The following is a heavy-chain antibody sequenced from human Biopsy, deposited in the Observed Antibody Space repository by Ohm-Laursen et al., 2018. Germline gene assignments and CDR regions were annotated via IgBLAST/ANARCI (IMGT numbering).Heavy chain of an antibody. CDR1: GGTYSGYY. J-gene: IGHJ5*02. CDR3: ARFIVPSLHCSNGVCPIRWFDP. Sequence: TLSFTCAVFGGTYSGYYWSWIRQPPGKGLEWIGEVHHDGNANDTLSLKSRVTISGDMSTKQFSLKLRGVTAADTAVYYCARFIVPSLHCSNGVCPIRWFDPWGQGTLVTVFS. CDR2: VHHDGNA. D-gene: IGHD2-2*01. V-gene: IGHV4-34*01.